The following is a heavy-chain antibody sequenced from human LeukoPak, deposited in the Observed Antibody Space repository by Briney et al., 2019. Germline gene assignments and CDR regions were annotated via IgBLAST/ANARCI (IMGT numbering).Heavy chain of an antibody. CDR1: GFAFSSNS. J-gene: IGHJ4*02. Sequence: GGSLRLSCAASGFAFSSNSMNWVRQAPGKGLEWVANIKQDGSEKYYVDSVKGRFTISRDNAKNSLYLQMNSLRAEDTAVYYCARALHTDYWGQGTLVTVSS. V-gene: IGHV3-7*01. D-gene: IGHD4-11*01. CDR3: ARALHTDY. CDR2: IKQDGSEK.